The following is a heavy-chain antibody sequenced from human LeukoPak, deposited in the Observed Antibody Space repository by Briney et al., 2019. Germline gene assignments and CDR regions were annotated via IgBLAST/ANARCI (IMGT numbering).Heavy chain of an antibody. CDR3: AHSARYSYGYYYYYYMDV. Sequence: ASVEVSCKAAGYTFGNYGIKWVRQAPGQGLECMGWINTNTGNPTYAQGFTGRFVFSLDTSVSTVYLQISSLKAEDTAVYYCAHSARYSYGYYYYYYMDVWGKGTTVTVSS. V-gene: IGHV7-4-1*02. CDR2: INTNTGNP. J-gene: IGHJ6*03. CDR1: GYTFGNYG. D-gene: IGHD5-18*01.